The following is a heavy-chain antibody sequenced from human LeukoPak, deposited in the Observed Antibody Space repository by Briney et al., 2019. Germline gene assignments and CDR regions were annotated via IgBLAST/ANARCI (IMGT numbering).Heavy chain of an antibody. D-gene: IGHD3-10*01. CDR2: INPSGGST. V-gene: IGHV1-46*01. CDR3: ARVRDNGYGSIYYFDY. Sequence: ASVKVSCKASGYTFTSYYMHWVRPAPGQGLAWMGIINPSGGSTSYAQKFQGRVTMTRDTSTSTVYMELSSLRSEDTAVYYCARVRDNGYGSIYYFDYWGQGTLVTVSS. J-gene: IGHJ4*02. CDR1: GYTFTSYY.